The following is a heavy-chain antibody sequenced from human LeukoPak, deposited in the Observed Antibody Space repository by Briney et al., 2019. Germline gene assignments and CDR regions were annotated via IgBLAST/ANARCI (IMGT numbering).Heavy chain of an antibody. D-gene: IGHD2-2*01. CDR3: ASAAAYMGLFDY. V-gene: IGHV4-31*03. CDR1: GGSISSGGYY. CDR2: IYYSGST. J-gene: IGHJ4*02. Sequence: TSETLSLTCTVSGGSISSGGYYWSWIRQHPGKGLEWIGYIYYSGSTYYHPSLKSRVTISVDTSKNQFSLQLSSVTAADTAVYYCASAAAYMGLFDYWGQGTLVTVSS.